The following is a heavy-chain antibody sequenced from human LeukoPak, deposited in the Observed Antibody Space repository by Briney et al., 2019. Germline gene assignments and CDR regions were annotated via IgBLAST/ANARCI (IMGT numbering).Heavy chain of an antibody. CDR2: ISAYNGNT. D-gene: IGHD3-9*01. J-gene: IGHJ3*02. Sequence: ASVKVSCKASGYTFTSYGISWVRQAPGQGLEWMGWISAYNGNTNYAQKLQGRVTMTTDTSTSTAYMELRSLRSDDTAVYYCAREGYDILTGSRYFDIWGQGTMVTVSS. CDR1: GYTFTSYG. V-gene: IGHV1-18*01. CDR3: AREGYDILTGSRYFDI.